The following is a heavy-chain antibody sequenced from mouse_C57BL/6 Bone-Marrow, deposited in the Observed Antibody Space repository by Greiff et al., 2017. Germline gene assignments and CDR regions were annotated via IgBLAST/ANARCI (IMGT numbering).Heavy chain of an antibody. CDR2: IDPENGDT. J-gene: IGHJ2*01. V-gene: IGHV14-4*01. CDR1: GFNIKDDY. D-gene: IGHD2-1*01. Sequence: EVQLVESGAELVRPGASVKLSCTASGFNIKDDYMHWVKQRPEQGLEWIGWIDPENGDTEYASKFQGKATITADTSSNTAYLQLSSLTSEDTAVYYCTTGYLLWPHWSQGTTLTVSS. CDR3: TTGYLLWPH.